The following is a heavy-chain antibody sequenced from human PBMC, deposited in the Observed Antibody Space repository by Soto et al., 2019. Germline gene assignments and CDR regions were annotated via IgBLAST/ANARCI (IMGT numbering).Heavy chain of an antibody. CDR3: ARGRYCSGGSCYSYYYYYGMDV. D-gene: IGHD2-15*01. Sequence: GSLRLSCAASGFTFSSYWMSWVRQAPGKGLEWVANIKQDGSEKYYVDSVKGRFTISRDNAKNSLYLQMNSLRAEDTAVYYCARGRYCSGGSCYSYYYYYGMDVWGQGTTVTVSS. J-gene: IGHJ6*02. CDR2: IKQDGSEK. CDR1: GFTFSSYW. V-gene: IGHV3-7*01.